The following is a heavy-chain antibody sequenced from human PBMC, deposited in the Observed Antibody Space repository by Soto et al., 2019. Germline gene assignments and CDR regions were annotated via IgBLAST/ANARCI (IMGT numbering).Heavy chain of an antibody. D-gene: IGHD6-19*01. V-gene: IGHV1-69*01. CDR2: IIPIFGTA. CDR1: GGTFSSYA. CDR3: AKDIGQWSGMDV. Sequence: GASVKFFCKASGGTFSSYAISWVRQAPGQGLEWMGGIIPIFGTANYAQKFQGRVTITADESTSTAYMELSSLRSEDTALYYCAKDIGQWSGMDVWGQGTTVTVSS. J-gene: IGHJ6*02.